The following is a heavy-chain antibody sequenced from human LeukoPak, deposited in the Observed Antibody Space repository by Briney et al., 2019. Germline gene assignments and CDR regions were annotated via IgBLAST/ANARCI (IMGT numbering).Heavy chain of an antibody. Sequence: GGSLRLSCAASGFTSSTNWMHWVRQAPGKGLVWVSRISIDGSTTNYADSVKGRFTISRDNAKNTLYLQMNSLRAEDTAMYYCIAHSSGWNWGQGTLVTVSS. CDR2: ISIDGSTT. CDR1: GFTSSTNW. V-gene: IGHV3-74*01. D-gene: IGHD6-19*01. CDR3: IAHSSGWN. J-gene: IGHJ4*02.